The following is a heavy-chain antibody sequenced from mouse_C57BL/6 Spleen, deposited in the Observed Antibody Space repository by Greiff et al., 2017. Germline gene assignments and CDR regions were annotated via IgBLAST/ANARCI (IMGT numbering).Heavy chain of an antibody. V-gene: IGHV5-16*01. Sequence: EVHLVESEGGLVQPGSSMKLSCTASGFTFSDYYMAWVRQVPEKGLEWVANINYDGSSTYYLDSLKSRFIISRDNAKNILYLQMSSLKSEDTATYYCARDRSDYYGSSYGYFDVWGTGTTVTVSS. CDR3: ARDRSDYYGSSYGYFDV. J-gene: IGHJ1*03. D-gene: IGHD1-1*01. CDR2: INYDGSST. CDR1: GFTFSDYY.